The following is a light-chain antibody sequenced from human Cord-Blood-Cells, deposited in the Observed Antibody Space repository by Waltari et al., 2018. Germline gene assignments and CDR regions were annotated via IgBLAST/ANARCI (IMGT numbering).Light chain of an antibody. CDR2: WAS. CDR3: QQYYSTPYT. V-gene: IGKV4-1*01. Sequence: DLVMTQSPDSLAVSLGERATINCKSSQSVLYSSNNKNYLAWHQQKPGQPPKLLIYWASTRESGVPDRFSGSGSGTDFTLTISSLQAEDVAVYYCQQYYSTPYTFGQGTKLEIK. CDR1: QSVLYSSNNKNY. J-gene: IGKJ2*01.